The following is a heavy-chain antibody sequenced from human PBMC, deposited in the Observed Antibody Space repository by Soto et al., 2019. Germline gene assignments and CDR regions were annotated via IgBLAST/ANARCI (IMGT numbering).Heavy chain of an antibody. CDR2: IIPIFGTA. CDR1: GGTFSSYA. D-gene: IGHD6-19*01. V-gene: IGHV1-69*13. Sequence: ASVKVSCKASGGTFSSYAISWVRQAPGQGLEWMGGIIPIFGTANYAQKFQGRVTITADESTSTAYMELSSLRSEDTAVYYCARVPYASIAVAGPYNWFDPWGQGTLVTVSS. CDR3: ARVPYASIAVAGPYNWFDP. J-gene: IGHJ5*02.